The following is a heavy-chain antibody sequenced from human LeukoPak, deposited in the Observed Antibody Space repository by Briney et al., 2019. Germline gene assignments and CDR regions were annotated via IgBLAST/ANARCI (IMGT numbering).Heavy chain of an antibody. J-gene: IGHJ4*02. CDR2: IYYSGST. CDR1: GGSISSSSYY. Sequence: PSETLSLTCTVSGGSISSSSYYWGWIRQPPGKGLEWIGYIYYSGSTYYNPSLKSRVTISVDTSKNQFSLKLSSVTAADTAVYYCARELFGSGGGRIFDYWGQGTLVTVSS. V-gene: IGHV4-31*03. CDR3: ARELFGSGGGRIFDY. D-gene: IGHD3-3*01.